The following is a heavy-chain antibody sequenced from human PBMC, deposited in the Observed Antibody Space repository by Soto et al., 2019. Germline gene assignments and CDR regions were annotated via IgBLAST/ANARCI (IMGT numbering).Heavy chain of an antibody. J-gene: IGHJ4*02. Sequence: QITLKESGPTLVKPTQPLTLTCTFSGFALRATGESVGWIRQPPGKALEWLALIYWDDDDRYSPSLKNRLTITKDASKKQVVLMMSNMDPVDTARYYCARDPYGSDEGFDYWGQGILVTVPS. CDR2: IYWDDDD. CDR3: ARDPYGSDEGFDY. D-gene: IGHD1-26*01. CDR1: GFALRATGES. V-gene: IGHV2-5*02.